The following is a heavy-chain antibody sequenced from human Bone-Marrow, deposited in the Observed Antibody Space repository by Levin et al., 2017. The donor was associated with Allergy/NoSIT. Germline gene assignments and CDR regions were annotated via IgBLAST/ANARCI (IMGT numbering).Heavy chain of an antibody. J-gene: IGHJ6*02. CDR3: ARWGGTFSQFWYNEIDV. CDR1: GGSISSGGYY. CDR2: ISYSGST. V-gene: IGHV4-31*03. Sequence: TLSLTCTVSGGSISSGGYYWNWIRQHPGKGLEWIGYISYSGSTHYNPSLKSRVTISGDTSKNQFSLKLTSVTAADTAVYYCARWGGTFSQFWYNEIDVWGQGTTVIVSS. D-gene: IGHD1-14*01.